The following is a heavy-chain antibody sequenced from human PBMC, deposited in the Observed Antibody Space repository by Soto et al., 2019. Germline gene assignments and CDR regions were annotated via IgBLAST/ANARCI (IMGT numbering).Heavy chain of an antibody. Sequence: ASVKVSCKASGYTFTSYDINWVRQATGQGLEWMGWMNPNSGNTGYAQKFQGRVTMTRNTSISTAYMELSSLRSEDTAVYYCARELGIAAAGTRFFYYYYYMDVWGKGTTVTVSS. CDR1: GYTFTSYD. D-gene: IGHD6-13*01. J-gene: IGHJ6*03. V-gene: IGHV1-8*01. CDR3: ARELGIAAAGTRFFYYYYYMDV. CDR2: MNPNSGNT.